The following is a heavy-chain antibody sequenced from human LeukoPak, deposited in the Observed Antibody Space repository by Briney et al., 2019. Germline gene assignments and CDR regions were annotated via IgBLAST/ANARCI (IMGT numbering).Heavy chain of an antibody. CDR1: GGSFSGYY. V-gene: IGHV4-34*01. Sequence: SETLSLTCAVYGGSFSGYYWSWIRQPPGKGLEWIGEINHSGSTNYNPSLKSRVTISVDTSKNHFPLTLSSVTAADTAVYYCARDGCGGSCFHYYYYYMDVWGKGTTVTISS. D-gene: IGHD2-15*01. CDR2: INHSGST. J-gene: IGHJ6*03. CDR3: ARDGCGGSCFHYYYYYMDV.